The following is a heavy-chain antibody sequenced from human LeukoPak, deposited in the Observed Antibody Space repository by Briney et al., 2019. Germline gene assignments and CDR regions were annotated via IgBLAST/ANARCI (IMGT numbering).Heavy chain of an antibody. Sequence: GGSLRLSCAASGFTFSSYAMHWVRQAPGKGLEWVAIMSSDGSNKYYADSVKGRFTISRDNSKNTLYLQMNSLGAEDTAVYYCGKKKYSSGWDGFDVWGQGTLVTVSS. V-gene: IGHV3-30*04. D-gene: IGHD6-19*01. CDR2: MSSDGSNK. CDR3: GKKKYSSGWDGFDV. CDR1: GFTFSSYA. J-gene: IGHJ3*01.